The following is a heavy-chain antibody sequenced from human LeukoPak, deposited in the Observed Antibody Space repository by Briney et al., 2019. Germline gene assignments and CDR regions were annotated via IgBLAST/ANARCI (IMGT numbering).Heavy chain of an antibody. D-gene: IGHD6-19*01. J-gene: IGHJ6*02. CDR1: GGTFSSYA. V-gene: IGHV1-69*13. Sequence: ASVTVSCKASGGTFSSYAISWVRQAPGQGLEWMGGIIPIFGTANYAQKFQGRVTITADESTSTAYMELSSLRSEDTAVYYCASRSVPGIAVAGTPLYYYYYGMDVWGQGTTVTVSS. CDR2: IIPIFGTA. CDR3: ASRSVPGIAVAGTPLYYYYYGMDV.